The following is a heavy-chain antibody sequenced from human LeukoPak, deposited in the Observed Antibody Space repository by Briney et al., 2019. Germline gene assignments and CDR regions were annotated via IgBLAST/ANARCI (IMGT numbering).Heavy chain of an antibody. CDR1: GYTFTDYY. J-gene: IGHJ6*03. CDR3: ARDSTWSDFRGTYHYMDV. Sequence: EASVKVSCKASGYTFTDYYMHWVRQAPGQGLEWMGWINPNNGGTNYAQKFQGRVTMTRDTSSSTVYVELKRLRSDDTAVFYCARDSTWSDFRGTYHYMDVWGKGTTVIVSS. D-gene: IGHD3-3*01. V-gene: IGHV1-2*02. CDR2: INPNNGGT.